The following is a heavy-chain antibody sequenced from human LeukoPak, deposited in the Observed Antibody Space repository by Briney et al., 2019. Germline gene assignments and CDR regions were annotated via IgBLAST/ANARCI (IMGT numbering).Heavy chain of an antibody. Sequence: SETLSLTCTVSGGSISSYYWSWIRQPAGKGLEWIGRIYTSGSNNYNPSLKSRVTISVDTSKNQFSLKLSSVTAADTAVYYCARDLYYDFWSGYPRGFDPWGQGTLVTVSS. V-gene: IGHV4-4*07. CDR1: GGSISSYY. D-gene: IGHD3-3*01. J-gene: IGHJ5*02. CDR3: ARDLYYDFWSGYPRGFDP. CDR2: IYTSGSN.